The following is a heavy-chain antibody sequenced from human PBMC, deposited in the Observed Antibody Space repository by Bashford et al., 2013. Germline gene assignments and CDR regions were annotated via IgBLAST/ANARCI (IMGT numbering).Heavy chain of an antibody. D-gene: IGHD2-15*01. J-gene: IGHJ4*02. CDR2: IYYSGST. CDR3: ARVIGYCSGGSCYGGSGGTLDY. CDR1: GGSISSGGYY. Sequence: TLSLTCTVSGGSISSGGYYWSWIRQHPGKGLEWIGYIYYSGSTYYNPSLKSRVTISVDTSKNQFSLKLSSVTAADTAVYYCARVIGYCSGGSCYGGSGGTLDYWGQGTLVTVSS. V-gene: IGHV4-31*03.